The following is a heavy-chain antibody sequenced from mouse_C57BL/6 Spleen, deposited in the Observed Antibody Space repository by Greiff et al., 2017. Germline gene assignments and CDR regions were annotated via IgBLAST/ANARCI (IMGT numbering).Heavy chain of an antibody. CDR3: ARPTVVEGPFFDD. Sequence: QVQLQQPGTELVQPGASVKLSCKASGYTFTSYWMHWVKQRPGQGLEWIGNINPSNGGTNYNEKFKSKATLTVDKSSSTAYMQLSSLTSEDSAVYYCARPTVVEGPFFDDWGQGTTLTVSS. V-gene: IGHV1-53*01. CDR1: GYTFTSYW. CDR2: INPSNGGT. D-gene: IGHD1-1*01. J-gene: IGHJ2*01.